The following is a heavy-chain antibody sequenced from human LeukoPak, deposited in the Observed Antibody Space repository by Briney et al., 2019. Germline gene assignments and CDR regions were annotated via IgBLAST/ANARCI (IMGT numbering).Heavy chain of an antibody. V-gene: IGHV3-49*04. CDR1: GFTFGDFA. Sequence: PGGSLRLSCTTSGFTFGDFAMNWVRQAPGKGLEWVGFIKTQVYGGTTEYGASVKGRFTISRGDSRAIAYLQMNSLKTEDTAVYFCTRDHRDDWNPGYYFDYWGQGALVTVSS. J-gene: IGHJ4*02. CDR2: IKTQVYGGTT. D-gene: IGHD1-1*01. CDR3: TRDHRDDWNPGYYFDY.